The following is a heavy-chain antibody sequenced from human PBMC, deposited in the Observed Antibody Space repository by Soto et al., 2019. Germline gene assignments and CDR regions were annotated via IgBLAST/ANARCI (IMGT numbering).Heavy chain of an antibody. J-gene: IGHJ5*02. CDR1: GGSISSGDYY. Sequence: QVQLQESGPGLVKPSQTLSLTCTVSGGSISSGDYYWSWIRQPPGKGLEWIGYIYYSGSTYYNPSLKSRVTISVDTSKNQFSLKLSSVTAADTAVYYCARGGDTAMVSIGGFDPWGQGTLVTVSS. V-gene: IGHV4-30-4*01. D-gene: IGHD5-18*01. CDR2: IYYSGST. CDR3: ARGGDTAMVSIGGFDP.